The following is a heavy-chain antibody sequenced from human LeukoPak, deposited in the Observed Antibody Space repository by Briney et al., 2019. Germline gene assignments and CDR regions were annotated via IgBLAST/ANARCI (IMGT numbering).Heavy chain of an antibody. CDR1: GGSISSGSYY. CDR2: INHSGST. Sequence: PSETLSLTCTVSGGSISSGSYYWSWIRQPPGKGLEWIGEINHSGSTNYNPSLKSRVTISVDTSKNQFSLKLSSATAADTAVYYCARGRRGTYGGYVSYYMDVWGKGTTVTVSS. D-gene: IGHD5-12*01. J-gene: IGHJ6*03. V-gene: IGHV4-39*07. CDR3: ARGRRGTYGGYVSYYMDV.